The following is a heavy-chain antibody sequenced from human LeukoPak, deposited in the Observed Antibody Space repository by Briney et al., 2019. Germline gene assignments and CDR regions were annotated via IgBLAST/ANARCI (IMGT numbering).Heavy chain of an antibody. CDR3: ARGYSSGSRWLDY. CDR1: GFTFSSYG. CDR2: IWYDGSNK. V-gene: IGHV3-33*01. D-gene: IGHD3-22*01. J-gene: IGHJ4*02. Sequence: PGRSLRLSSAASGFTFSSYGMHWVRQAPGKGLEWVAVIWYDGSNKYYADSVKGRFTISRDNSKNTLYLQMNSLRAEDTAVYYCARGYSSGSRWLDYWGQGTLVTVSS.